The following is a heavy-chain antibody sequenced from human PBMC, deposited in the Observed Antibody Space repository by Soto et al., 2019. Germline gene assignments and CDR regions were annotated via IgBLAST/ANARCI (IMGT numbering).Heavy chain of an antibody. CDR3: ARDGTSFNFDY. CDR1: GYTFTTYY. CDR2: INPSGDIT. D-gene: IGHD2-2*01. Sequence: QVQLVQSGAEVKKPGASVKVSCKASGYTFTTYYMHWVRQAPGQGLEWMGIINPSGDITNFAQRFQGRINMTRDTSTSAVYMELSRLRSEDTAVYYCARDGTSFNFDYWGQGTLVTVSS. V-gene: IGHV1-46*01. J-gene: IGHJ4*02.